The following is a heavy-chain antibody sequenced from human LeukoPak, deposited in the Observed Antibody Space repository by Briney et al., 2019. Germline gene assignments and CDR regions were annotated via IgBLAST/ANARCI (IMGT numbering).Heavy chain of an antibody. D-gene: IGHD3-10*01. CDR2: ISWDGGST. Sequence: PGGSLRLSCAASGFTFDDYAMHWVRQAPGKGLEWVSLISWDGGSTYYADSVKGRFTISRDNSKNSLYLQMNSLRAEDTALYHCAKDARGAYYYGSGMGGTSYMDVWGKGTTVTVSS. J-gene: IGHJ6*03. CDR3: AKDARGAYYYGSGMGGTSYMDV. CDR1: GFTFDDYA. V-gene: IGHV3-43D*03.